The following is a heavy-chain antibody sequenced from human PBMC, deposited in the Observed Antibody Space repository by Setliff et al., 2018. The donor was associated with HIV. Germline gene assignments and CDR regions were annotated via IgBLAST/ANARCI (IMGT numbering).Heavy chain of an antibody. Sequence: SETLSLTCAVYGGSFSGYHWSWIRQPPGKGLECIGHISYSGTTNYNPSLESRVSISVDTSKNQFSLQLNSVTAADTAVYFCARTRAPYFFDFWGQGAQVTVSS. J-gene: IGHJ4*02. V-gene: IGHV4-59*12. CDR1: GGSFSGYH. D-gene: IGHD1-26*01. CDR2: ISYSGTT. CDR3: ARTRAPYFFDF.